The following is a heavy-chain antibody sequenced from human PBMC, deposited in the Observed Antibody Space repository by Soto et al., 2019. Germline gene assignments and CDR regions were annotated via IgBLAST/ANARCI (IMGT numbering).Heavy chain of an antibody. CDR1: GYNFATYW. D-gene: IGHD6-19*01. CDR2: IYPGDSET. CDR3: AKDRECEHNNGWPRGS. J-gene: IGHJ5*02. Sequence: RGESLKISCKGSGYNFATYWIGWVRQMPGKGLEWMGIIYPGDSETRYSPSFEGQVTISADKSITTAFLQWSSLEASDSAMYYCAKDRECEHNNGWPRGSWGQGTQVTVSS. V-gene: IGHV5-51*01.